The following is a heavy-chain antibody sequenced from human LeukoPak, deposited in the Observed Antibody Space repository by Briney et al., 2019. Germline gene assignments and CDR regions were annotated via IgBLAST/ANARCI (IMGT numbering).Heavy chain of an antibody. J-gene: IGHJ3*02. CDR1: GGTFSSYA. D-gene: IGHD3-3*01. V-gene: IGHV1-69*05. CDR3: ARGVLLEWLWIAGDAFDT. Sequence: SVKVSCKASGGTFSSYAISWVRQAPGQGLEWMGGIIPIFGTANYAQKFQGRVTITTDESTSTAYMELSSLRSEDTAVYYCARGVLLEWLWIAGDAFDTWGQGTMVTVSS. CDR2: IIPIFGTA.